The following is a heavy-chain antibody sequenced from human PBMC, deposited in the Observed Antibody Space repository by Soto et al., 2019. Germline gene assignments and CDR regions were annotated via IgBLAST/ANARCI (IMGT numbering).Heavy chain of an antibody. Sequence: SVKVSCKASGGTFSSYAISWVRQAPGQGLEWMGGIIPIFGTANYAQKFQGRVTITADESTSTAYMELSSLRSEDTAVYYCARAYRMDDFWSGYPSPYYYYYGMDVWGQGTTVTVSS. D-gene: IGHD3-3*01. CDR2: IIPIFGTA. CDR3: ARAYRMDDFWSGYPSPYYYYYGMDV. CDR1: GGTFSSYA. V-gene: IGHV1-69*13. J-gene: IGHJ6*02.